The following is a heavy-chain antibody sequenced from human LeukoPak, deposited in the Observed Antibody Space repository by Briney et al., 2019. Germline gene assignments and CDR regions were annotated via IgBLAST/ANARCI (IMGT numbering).Heavy chain of an antibody. J-gene: IGHJ4*02. CDR1: GFILNDYG. V-gene: IGHV3-33*01. Sequence: TGGSLRLSCAASGFILNDYGMHWVRQAPGKGLEWVADIWFDKNQHFADSVKGRFAISRDNSKNTVYLQINSLRAEDTAVYYCARDPSAFWSGYSNFDYWGQGTLVTVSS. D-gene: IGHD3-3*01. CDR3: ARDPSAFWSGYSNFDY. CDR2: IWFDKNQ.